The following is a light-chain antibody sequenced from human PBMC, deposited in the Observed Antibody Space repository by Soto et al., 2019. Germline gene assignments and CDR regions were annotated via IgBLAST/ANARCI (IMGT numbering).Light chain of an antibody. J-gene: IGKJ4*01. Sequence: EIVLTQSPATLSLSPGEIATLTCRASQSISTYLAWYKQKPGQTPSLLIYDASDRATDIPARCSGSRSGTDFTLTISSREPEDFADYYCQQRFSWPLTFGGGTKVEIK. CDR2: DAS. V-gene: IGKV3-11*01. CDR1: QSISTY. CDR3: QQRFSWPLT.